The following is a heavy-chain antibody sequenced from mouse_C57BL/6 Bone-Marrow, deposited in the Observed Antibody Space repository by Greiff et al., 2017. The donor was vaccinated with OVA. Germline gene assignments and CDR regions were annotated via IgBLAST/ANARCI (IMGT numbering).Heavy chain of an antibody. V-gene: IGHV1-66*01. J-gene: IGHJ4*01. CDR1: GYSFTSYY. CDR2: IYPGSGNT. Sequence: LKESGPELVKPGASVKISCKASGYSFTSYYIHWVKQRPGQGLEWIGWIYPGSGNTKYNEKFKGKATLTADTSSSTAYMQLSSLTSEDSAVYYCRSPHYYAMDYWGQGTSVTVSS. CDR3: RSPHYYAMDY.